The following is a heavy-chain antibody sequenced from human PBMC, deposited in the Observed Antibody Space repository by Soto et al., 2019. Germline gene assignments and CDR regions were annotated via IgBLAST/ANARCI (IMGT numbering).Heavy chain of an antibody. CDR3: ATTSGSYSSDAFDI. J-gene: IGHJ3*02. CDR2: ISSSSSYI. V-gene: IGHV3-21*01. CDR1: GFTFSSYS. D-gene: IGHD1-26*01. Sequence: GSLRLSCAASGFTFSSYSMNWVRQAPGKGLEWVSSISSSSSYIYYADSVKGRFTISRDNAKNSLYLQMNSLGAEDTAVYYCATTSGSYSSDAFDIWGQGTMVTVSS.